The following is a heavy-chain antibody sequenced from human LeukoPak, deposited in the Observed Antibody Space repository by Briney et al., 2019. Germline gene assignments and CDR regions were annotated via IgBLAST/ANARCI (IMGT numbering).Heavy chain of an antibody. CDR1: GGSISGYY. D-gene: IGHD6-13*01. Sequence: SETLSLTCSVSGGSISGYYWSWSRRAPGKGVEWIGNLFYKRGAWYKSSLKSRVTTSVDTSKNELSLTLTSVTAADTDVYYCARRYPHSSSWSFDYWGQGTLVTVSS. J-gene: IGHJ4*02. V-gene: IGHV4-59*08. CDR2: LFYKRGA. CDR3: ARRYPHSSSWSFDY.